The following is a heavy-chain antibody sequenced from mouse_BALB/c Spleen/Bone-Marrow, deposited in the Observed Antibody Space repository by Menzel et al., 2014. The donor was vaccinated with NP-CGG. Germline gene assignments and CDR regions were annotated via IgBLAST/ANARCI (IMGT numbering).Heavy chain of an antibody. V-gene: IGHV14-1*02. Sequence: AQLKQSGAELVRPGALVKLSCKTSGFNIIDYYMFWLKQRPEQGLEWIGWIDPETNYTIYDPKFQGKASITADTSSNTAYLQLSSLTSEDIAVYYCARFLLRDYAMDYWGQAPSVTVSS. D-gene: IGHD1-1*01. CDR1: GFNIIDYY. CDR3: ARFLLRDYAMDY. CDR2: IDPETNYT. J-gene: IGHJ4*01.